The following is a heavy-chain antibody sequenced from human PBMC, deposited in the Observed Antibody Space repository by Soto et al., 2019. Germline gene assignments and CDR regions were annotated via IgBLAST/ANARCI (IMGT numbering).Heavy chain of an antibody. CDR1: GFHFSSYA. J-gene: IGHJ6*02. CDR3: ASGTVEYYYYGMDV. Sequence: PGGSLRLSCAASGFHFSSYAMSWVRQAPGKGLEWVAVISYDGSNKYYADSVKGRFTISRDNSKNTLYLQMNSLRAEDTAVYYCASGTVEYYYYGMDVWGQGTTVTVSS. D-gene: IGHD1-1*01. CDR2: ISYDGSNK. V-gene: IGHV3-30-3*01.